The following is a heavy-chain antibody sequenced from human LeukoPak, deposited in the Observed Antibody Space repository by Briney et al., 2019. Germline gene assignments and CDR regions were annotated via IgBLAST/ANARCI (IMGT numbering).Heavy chain of an antibody. D-gene: IGHD3-3*01. V-gene: IGHV4-39*01. CDR1: GGSISSYY. Sequence: SETLSLTCTVSGGSISSYYWSWIRQPPGKGLEWIGSIYYSGSTYYNPSLKSRVTISVDTSKNQFSLKLSSVTAADTAVYYCASQGGSYYDFWSGYLAQGYFQHWGQGTLVTVSS. CDR2: IYYSGST. J-gene: IGHJ1*01. CDR3: ASQGGSYYDFWSGYLAQGYFQH.